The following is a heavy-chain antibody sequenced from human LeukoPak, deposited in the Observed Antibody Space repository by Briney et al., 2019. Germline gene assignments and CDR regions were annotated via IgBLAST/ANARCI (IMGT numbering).Heavy chain of an antibody. Sequence: TGGSLRLSCAASGFTFSSYGMNWVRQAPGKGREWVSGISGSGGSTFYVDSVKGRFTISRDNSENTLYLQMNSLRAEDTAVYYCAKKGQQLVPGNYFDYWGQGTLVTVSS. V-gene: IGHV3-23*01. J-gene: IGHJ4*02. D-gene: IGHD6-13*01. CDR3: AKKGQQLVPGNYFDY. CDR1: GFTFSSYG. CDR2: ISGSGGST.